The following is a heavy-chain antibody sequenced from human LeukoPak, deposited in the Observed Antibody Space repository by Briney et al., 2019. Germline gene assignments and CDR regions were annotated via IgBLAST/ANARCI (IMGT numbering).Heavy chain of an antibody. CDR2: ISSSGSTI. V-gene: IGHV3-48*03. CDR3: ARGILLWFGELSSPHWFDP. CDR1: GFTFSSYE. Sequence: PGGSLRLSCAASGFTFSSYEMNWVRQAPGKGREWDSYISSSGSTIYYADSVKGRFTISRDNAKNSLYLQMNSLRAEDTAVYYCARGILLWFGELSSPHWFDPWGQGTLVTVSS. D-gene: IGHD3-10*01. J-gene: IGHJ5*02.